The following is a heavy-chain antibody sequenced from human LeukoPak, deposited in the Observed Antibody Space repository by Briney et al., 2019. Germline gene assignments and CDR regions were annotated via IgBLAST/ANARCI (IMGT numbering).Heavy chain of an antibody. Sequence: GGSLRLSCVASGFTFSSYWMTWVRQAPGKGLEWVANIKQDGSEKYYVDSVKGRFTISRDNAKNSLYLQMNSLRAEDKAVYYCVRGIHVWGQGTTVTVSS. CDR3: VRGIHV. V-gene: IGHV3-7*01. CDR1: GFTFSSYW. J-gene: IGHJ6*02. CDR2: IKQDGSEK.